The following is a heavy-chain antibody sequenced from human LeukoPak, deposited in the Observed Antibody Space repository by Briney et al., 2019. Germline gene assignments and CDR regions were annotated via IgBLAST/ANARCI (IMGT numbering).Heavy chain of an antibody. CDR3: ARDISSSWHSGFDY. CDR1: GGTFSSYA. V-gene: IGHV1-69*04. CDR2: IIPILGIA. Sequence: SVKVSCKASGGTFSSYAISWVRQAPGQGLEWMGRIIPILGIANYAQKFQGRVTITADKSTSTAYMELSSLRSEDTAVYYCARDISSSWHSGFDYWAREPWPPSPQ. D-gene: IGHD6-13*01. J-gene: IGHJ4*02.